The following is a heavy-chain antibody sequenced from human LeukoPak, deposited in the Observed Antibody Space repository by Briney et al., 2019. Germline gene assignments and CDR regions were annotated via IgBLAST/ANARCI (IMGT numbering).Heavy chain of an antibody. CDR3: ARRMESGSDAFDI. Sequence: SETLSLTCTVSGGSISSSSYSWGWIRQSPGKGLEWIGNIYNSGNTYYNPSLKRRVTISVDTSKNQFSLKLSSITAADTAVYYCARRMESGSDAFDIWGQGTMVTVSS. D-gene: IGHD3-3*01. CDR1: GGSISSSSYS. J-gene: IGHJ3*02. V-gene: IGHV4-39*01. CDR2: IYNSGNT.